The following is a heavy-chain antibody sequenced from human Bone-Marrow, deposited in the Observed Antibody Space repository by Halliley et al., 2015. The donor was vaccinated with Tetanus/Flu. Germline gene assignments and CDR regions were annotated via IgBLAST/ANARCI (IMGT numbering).Heavy chain of an antibody. J-gene: IGHJ4*02. Sequence: TLSLTCAVSGFSIGSGGYYWSWIRQHPGKGLEWIGYIYYSGTTYYNPSLKSRLTISVDTSKNQISLKLNSVTAADTAVYFCARGHSYGSGSYYAQDWGQGTLVTVSS. CDR2: IYYSGTT. CDR1: GFSIGSGGYY. V-gene: IGHV4-31*11. CDR3: ARGHSYGSGSYYAQD. D-gene: IGHD3-10*01.